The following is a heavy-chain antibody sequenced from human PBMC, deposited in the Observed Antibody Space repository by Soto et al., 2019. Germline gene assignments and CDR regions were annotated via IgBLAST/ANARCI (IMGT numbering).Heavy chain of an antibody. J-gene: IGHJ4*02. CDR1: GYNFTTFW. Sequence: LKISCKGSGYNFTTFWIGWVRQMPGKGLEWMGIIYPGDSETKYSPDFEGQVTISADRSTNTAYLQWRSLRASDTAMYYCARLGFPGAIYFDSWRLGTLVTVSS. CDR3: ARLGFPGAIYFDS. V-gene: IGHV5-51*01. CDR2: IYPGDSET.